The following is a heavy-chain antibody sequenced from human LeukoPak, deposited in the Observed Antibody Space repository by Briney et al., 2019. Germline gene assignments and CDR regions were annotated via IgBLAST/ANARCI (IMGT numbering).Heavy chain of an antibody. J-gene: IGHJ4*02. CDR3: TKRDSSGYFHFDN. CDR2: IDGSGDSR. V-gene: IGHV3-23*01. CDR1: GFTFNNFP. Sequence: GGSLRISCTASGFTFNNFPMGWVRQAPGKGLEWVSFIDGSGDSRYYGDPVKGRLTTSRDNSKSVLFLQMNSLRVDDTAVYYCTKRDSSGYFHFDNWGQGTLVTVSS. D-gene: IGHD3-22*01.